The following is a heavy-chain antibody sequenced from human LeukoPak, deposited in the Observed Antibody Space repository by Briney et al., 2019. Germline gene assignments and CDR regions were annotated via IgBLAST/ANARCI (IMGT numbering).Heavy chain of an antibody. CDR2: INHSGST. V-gene: IGHV4-34*01. CDR1: GGSFSGYY. CDR3: ARVPGGYSGYDPYWYFDL. D-gene: IGHD5-12*01. Sequence: PSETLSLTCAVYGGSFSGYYWSWIRQPPGKGLEWIGEINHSGSTNYNPSLKSRVTISVDTSKNQFSLKLSSVTAADTAVYYCARVPGGYSGYDPYWYFDLWGRGTLVTVSS. J-gene: IGHJ2*01.